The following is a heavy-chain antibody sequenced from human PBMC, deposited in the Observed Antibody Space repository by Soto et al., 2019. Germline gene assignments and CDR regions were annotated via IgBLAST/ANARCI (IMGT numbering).Heavy chain of an antibody. CDR1: GYTFTSYG. D-gene: IGHD1-1*01. Sequence: GASVKVSCKASGYTFTSYGISWVRQAPGQGPEWMGWISAYNGNTNYAQKLQGRVTMTTDTSTSTAYMELRSLRSDDTAVYYCARVNVQLERRRNWFDPWGQGTLVTVSS. CDR3: ARVNVQLERRRNWFDP. V-gene: IGHV1-18*01. CDR2: ISAYNGNT. J-gene: IGHJ5*02.